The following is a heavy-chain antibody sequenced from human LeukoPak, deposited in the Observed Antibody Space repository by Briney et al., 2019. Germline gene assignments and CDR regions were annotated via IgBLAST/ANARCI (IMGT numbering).Heavy chain of an antibody. D-gene: IGHD3-22*01. Sequence: GGSLRLSCAASGFTFSSYSMNWVRQAPGKGLEWVSFISRSSSTIYYADSVKGRFTISRDNAKNSLYMQMNSVRAEDTAVYSCARTHNYDSSGYNDYWGQGTLVTVSS. J-gene: IGHJ4*02. CDR3: ARTHNYDSSGYNDY. V-gene: IGHV3-48*04. CDR1: GFTFSSYS. CDR2: ISRSSSTI.